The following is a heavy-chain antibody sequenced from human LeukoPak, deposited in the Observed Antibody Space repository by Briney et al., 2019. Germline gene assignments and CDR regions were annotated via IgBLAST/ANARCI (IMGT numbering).Heavy chain of an antibody. CDR2: INHSGST. V-gene: IGHV4-34*01. D-gene: IGHD6-19*01. Sequence: PSETLSLTCAVYGGSFIVYYWSWIRQPPGKGLEWIGEINHSGSTNYNPSLKSRVTISVDTSKNQFSLRLTSMTAADTAVYYCARGTSGWPYYMDVWGKGTTVTVSS. CDR1: GGSFIVYY. CDR3: ARGTSGWPYYMDV. J-gene: IGHJ6*03.